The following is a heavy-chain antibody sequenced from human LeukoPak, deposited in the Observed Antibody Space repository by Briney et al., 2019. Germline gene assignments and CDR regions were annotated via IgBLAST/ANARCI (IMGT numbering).Heavy chain of an antibody. CDR2: INPNSGGT. Sequence: ASVKVSCKASGYTFTGYYMHWVRQAPGQGLGWMGRINPNSGGTNYAQKFQGRVTMTRDTSISTAYMELSSLRSDDTAVYYCARWRQQPDYNYYYYMDVWGKGTTVTVSS. CDR3: ARWRQQPDYNYYYYMDV. V-gene: IGHV1-2*06. CDR1: GYTFTGYY. J-gene: IGHJ6*03. D-gene: IGHD6-13*01.